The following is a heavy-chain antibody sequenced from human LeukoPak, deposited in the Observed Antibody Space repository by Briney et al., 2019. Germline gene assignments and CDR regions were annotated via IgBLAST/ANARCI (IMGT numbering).Heavy chain of an antibody. V-gene: IGHV3-30-3*01. CDR3: ARDRVGVLWFGELWSR. CDR1: GFTFSSYA. J-gene: IGHJ4*02. D-gene: IGHD3-10*01. CDR2: ISYDGSNK. Sequence: GGSLRLSCAASGFTFSSYAMHWVRQAPGKGLEWVAVISYDGSNKYYADSVKGRFTISRDNSKNTLYLQMNSLRAEDTAVYYCARDRVGVLWFGELWSRGGQGTLVTVSS.